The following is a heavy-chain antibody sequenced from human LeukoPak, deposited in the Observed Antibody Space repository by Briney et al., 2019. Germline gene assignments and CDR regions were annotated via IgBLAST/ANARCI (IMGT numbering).Heavy chain of an antibody. D-gene: IGHD6-6*01. CDR3: ARDRNSASSNNWFDP. J-gene: IGHJ5*02. CDR2: MSYDGGKE. CDR1: GFTFSSYA. V-gene: IGHV3-30-3*01. Sequence: GGSLRLSCAASGFTFSSYALHWVRQAPGKGLEWVSVMSYDGGKEYYADSVKGRFTISRDNSKNTLYLQMNSLRGEDTAVYYCARDRNSASSNNWFDPWGQGTLVTVSS.